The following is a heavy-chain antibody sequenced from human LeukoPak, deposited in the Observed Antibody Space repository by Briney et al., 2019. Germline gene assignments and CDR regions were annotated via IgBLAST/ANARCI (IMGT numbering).Heavy chain of an antibody. CDR3: ARHAWVVAVHTGQTLYYFDS. CDR1: GGSVSNYY. CDR2: IHSSGST. D-gene: IGHD2-15*01. J-gene: IGHJ4*02. V-gene: IGHV4-59*08. Sequence: KASETLSLTCTASGGSVSNYYWSWIRQSPGKGLEWIAYIHSSGSTNYNPSLKSRVTISVDTSEDQFSLQLNSVTAADTAVYFCARHAWVVAVHTGQTLYYFDSWSQGTLVTVSS.